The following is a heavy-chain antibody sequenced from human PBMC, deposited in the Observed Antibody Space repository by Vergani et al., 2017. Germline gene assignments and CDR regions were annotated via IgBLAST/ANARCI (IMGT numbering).Heavy chain of an antibody. D-gene: IGHD4-17*01. CDR3: ARGVLDYGDYEREV. V-gene: IGHV3-30-3*01. CDR2: ISYDGSNK. Sequence: VQLVESGGGLVQPGGSLRLSCAASGFTFSSYAMHWVRQAPGKGLEWVAVISYDGSNKYYADSVKGRFTISRDNAKNSLYLQMNSLRAEDTAVYYCARGVLDYGDYEREVWGQGTLVTVSS. CDR1: GFTFSSYA. J-gene: IGHJ4*02.